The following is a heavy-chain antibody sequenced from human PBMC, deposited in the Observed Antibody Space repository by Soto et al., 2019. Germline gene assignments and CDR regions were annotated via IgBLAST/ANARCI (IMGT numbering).Heavy chain of an antibody. Sequence: VKLVESGGRVVQPGGSLRLSCADSGFAFSSYAMSWIRQAPGKGLEWVSVISSSGGSIYYSDSVKGRFAISRDNSKNTLYLQMNSLRAGDTAVYHCAKDINMIFGVVDAFDIWGQGTMVTVSS. CDR1: GFAFSSYA. D-gene: IGHD3-3*01. J-gene: IGHJ3*02. CDR2: ISSSGGSI. CDR3: AKDINMIFGVVDAFDI. V-gene: IGHV3-23*04.